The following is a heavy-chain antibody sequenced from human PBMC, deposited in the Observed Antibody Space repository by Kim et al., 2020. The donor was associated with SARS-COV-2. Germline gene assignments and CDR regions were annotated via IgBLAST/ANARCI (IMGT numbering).Heavy chain of an antibody. CDR3: VKEDGYCTSSTCFYYFDH. V-gene: IGHV3-30*18. CDR1: GFNFTTYG. D-gene: IGHD2-2*01. J-gene: IGHJ4*01. Sequence: GGSLRLSCEASGFNFTTYGIHWVRQAPGKGLEWLAVIAYDGSKKFYADSVKGRFTISRDNSKNTVFLQMNSLKPKDTAVYYCVKEDGYCTSSTCFYYFDHWGHGTLVTVSS. CDR2: IAYDGSKK.